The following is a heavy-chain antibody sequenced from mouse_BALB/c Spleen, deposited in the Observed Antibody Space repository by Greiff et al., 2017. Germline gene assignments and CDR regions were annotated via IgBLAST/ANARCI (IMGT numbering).Heavy chain of an antibody. Sequence: VQLQQSGPGLVKPSQSLSLTCSVTGYSITSGYYWNWIRQFPGNKLEWMGYISYDGSNNYNPSLKNRISITRVTSKNQFFLKLNSVTTEDTATYYCARGGGYDWYFDVWGAGTTVTVSS. V-gene: IGHV3-6*02. CDR1: GYSITSGYY. J-gene: IGHJ1*01. CDR3: ARGGGYDWYFDV. CDR2: ISYDGSN. D-gene: IGHD2-14*01.